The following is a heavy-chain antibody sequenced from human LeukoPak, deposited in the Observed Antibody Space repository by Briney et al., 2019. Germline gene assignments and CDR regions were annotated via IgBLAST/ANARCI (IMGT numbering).Heavy chain of an antibody. Sequence: GGSLRLSWAASGLTFSSYVMRWVRQAAGKGREWVSGISGSGSYTYYADSVKGRFTLSRDGSKNTLYLQMNSLRAEDTAVYYCAKDRGCNTPGRNCDYWGQGVLVTVSS. CDR1: GLTFSSYV. CDR2: ISGSGSYT. D-gene: IGHD2-2*02. J-gene: IGHJ4*02. V-gene: IGHV3-23*01. CDR3: AKDRGCNTPGRNCDY.